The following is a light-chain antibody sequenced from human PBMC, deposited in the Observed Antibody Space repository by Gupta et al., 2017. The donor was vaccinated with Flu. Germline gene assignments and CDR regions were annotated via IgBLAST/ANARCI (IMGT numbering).Light chain of an antibody. Sequence: PSSLSASVGDRVTITCRASQGISYYLAWYQQKPGKGPQLLIYAASTVQSGVPSRFSGSGSGTDFTLTISSLQPEDVATYYCQKYDHTPWTFGQWTKVEIK. CDR3: QKYDHTPWT. CDR1: QGISYY. CDR2: AAS. J-gene: IGKJ1*01. V-gene: IGKV1-27*01.